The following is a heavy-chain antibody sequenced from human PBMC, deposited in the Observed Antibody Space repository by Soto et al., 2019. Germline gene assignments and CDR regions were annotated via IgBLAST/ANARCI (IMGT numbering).Heavy chain of an antibody. CDR1: GFTFSSYA. CDR3: ARVRATPLYYYYGMDV. J-gene: IGHJ6*02. Sequence: PGGSLRLSCAASGFTFSSYAMHWVRQAPGKGLEWVAVISYDGSNKYYADSVKGRFTISRDNSKNTLYLQMNSLRAEDTAVYYCARVRATPLYYYYGMDVWGQGTTVTVS. V-gene: IGHV3-30-3*01. CDR2: ISYDGSNK.